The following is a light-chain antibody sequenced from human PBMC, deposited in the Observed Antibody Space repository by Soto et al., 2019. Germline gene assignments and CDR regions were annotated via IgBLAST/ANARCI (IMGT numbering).Light chain of an antibody. CDR1: NIDVDAYKY. CDR3: STYTDKTYI. V-gene: IGLV2-14*01. J-gene: IGLJ1*01. CDR2: EVS. Sequence: QSLLTQPASVTSTPGQSNTSSITTSNIDVDAYKYISWYRQHPGEAPKINIYEVSNRPSGISNRFSGSTSGNTASLTISGLLTEDEAEYFCSTYTDKTYIFGSGTKVTVL.